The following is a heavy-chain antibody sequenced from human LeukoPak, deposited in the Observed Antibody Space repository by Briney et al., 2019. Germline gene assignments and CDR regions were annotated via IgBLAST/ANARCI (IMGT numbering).Heavy chain of an antibody. Sequence: GGSLRLSCAASGFTFSSYGMHWVRQAPGKGLEWVAVIWYDGSNKYYADSVKSRFTISRDNSKNTLYLQMNSLRAEDTAVYYCAKPGIAVAGDDDAFDIWGQGTMVTVSS. CDR2: IWYDGSNK. J-gene: IGHJ3*02. CDR3: AKPGIAVAGDDDAFDI. V-gene: IGHV3-33*06. D-gene: IGHD6-19*01. CDR1: GFTFSSYG.